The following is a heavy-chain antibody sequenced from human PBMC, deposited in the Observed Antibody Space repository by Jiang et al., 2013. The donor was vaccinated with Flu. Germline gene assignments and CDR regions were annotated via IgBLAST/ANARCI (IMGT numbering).Heavy chain of an antibody. CDR3: ANMGESIAAAGS. V-gene: IGHV4-39*01. Sequence: LLKPSETLSLTCTVSGGSISSSSYYWGWIRQPPGKGLEWIGSIYYSGSTYYNPSLKSRVTISVDTSKNQFSLKLSSVTAADTAVYYCANMGESIAAAGSWGQGTLVTVSS. CDR1: GGSISSSSYY. D-gene: IGHD6-13*01. J-gene: IGHJ4*02. CDR2: IYYSGST.